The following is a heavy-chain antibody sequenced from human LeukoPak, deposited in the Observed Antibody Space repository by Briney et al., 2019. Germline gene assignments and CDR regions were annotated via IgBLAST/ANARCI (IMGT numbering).Heavy chain of an antibody. J-gene: IGHJ6*02. D-gene: IGHD3-10*01. CDR1: GYTFTDYY. CDR3: ARTPGYGSGSYYNYYYYYGMDV. Sequence: ASVKVSCKASGYTFTDYYMHWVRQAPGQGLEWMGWINPNSGGTNYAQKFQGRVTMTRDTSISTAYMELSRLRSDDTAVYYCARTPGYGSGSYYNYYYYYGMDVWGQGTTVTVSS. CDR2: INPNSGGT. V-gene: IGHV1-2*02.